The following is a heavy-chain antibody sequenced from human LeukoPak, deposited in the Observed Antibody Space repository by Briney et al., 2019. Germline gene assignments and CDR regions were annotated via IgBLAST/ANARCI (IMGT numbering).Heavy chain of an antibody. CDR2: ISYDGFVK. Sequence: GGSLRPSCAVSGFTFNRYAIHWVRQAPGKGLEWVAFISYDGFVKYYADSVKGRFTISRDNSRNTLDLQMNSLRVEDTAVYYCARDLSERYSTDYWGQGTLVTVSS. CDR3: ARDLSERYSTDY. CDR1: GFTFNRYA. J-gene: IGHJ4*02. D-gene: IGHD1-26*01. V-gene: IGHV3-30-3*01.